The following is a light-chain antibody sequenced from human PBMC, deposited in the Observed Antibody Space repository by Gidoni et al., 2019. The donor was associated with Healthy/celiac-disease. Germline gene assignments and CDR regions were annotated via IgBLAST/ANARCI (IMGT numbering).Light chain of an antibody. Sequence: EIVLTQSPGTLSSSPGERATLSCRASQSVSSSYLAWYQQKPGQAPRLLIYGASSRATGLPDRFSGSGSGTDFTLTISRLEPEDFAVYYCQQYGSSPETFGGGTKVEIK. V-gene: IGKV3-20*01. CDR2: GAS. CDR3: QQYGSSPET. CDR1: QSVSSSY. J-gene: IGKJ4*01.